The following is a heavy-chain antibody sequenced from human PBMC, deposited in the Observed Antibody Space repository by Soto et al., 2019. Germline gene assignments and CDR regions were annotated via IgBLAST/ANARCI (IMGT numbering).Heavy chain of an antibody. CDR1: GYNFATSW. CDR3: ARQYSAFDI. V-gene: IGHV5-51*01. Sequence: GESLKISCHGSGYNFATSWIGWVRQMPGKGLEWMGIIYPSDSDTRYSPSFQGQVTISADKSISTAYLQWSSLQASDTAMYYCARQYSAFDIWGQGTMVTVSS. D-gene: IGHD2-15*01. J-gene: IGHJ3*02. CDR2: IYPSDSDT.